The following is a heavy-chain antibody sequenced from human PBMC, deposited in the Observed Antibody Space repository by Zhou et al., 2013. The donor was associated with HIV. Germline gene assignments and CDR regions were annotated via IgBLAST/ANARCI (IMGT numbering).Heavy chain of an antibody. D-gene: IGHD2-15*01. CDR2: ISAYNGDT. CDR1: GYPFTSYY. J-gene: IGHJ6*01. CDR3: AEIXSVATLVGRYGKVV. V-gene: IGHV1-18*04. Sequence: QVQLVQSGAEVKKPGASVNISCKASGYPFTSYYIHWVRQAPGQGLEWMGWISAYNGDTKYAQNLQGRVTMTTDTSTRTVYMELRSLRSDDTAIYYCAEIXSVATLVGRYGKVV.